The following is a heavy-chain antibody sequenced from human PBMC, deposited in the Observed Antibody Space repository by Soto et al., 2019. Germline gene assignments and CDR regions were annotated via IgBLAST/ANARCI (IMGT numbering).Heavy chain of an antibody. Sequence: QVQLVQSGAEVKKPGSSVKVSCKASGGTFSSYAISWVRQAPGQGLEWMGGIIPIFGTANYAQKFQGRVTITADESTRTGYMELSSLRSGDTAVYYCARAGYCSSTSCYRYGMDVWGQGTTVTVSS. J-gene: IGHJ6*02. V-gene: IGHV1-69*01. CDR3: ARAGYCSSTSCYRYGMDV. D-gene: IGHD2-2*01. CDR2: IIPIFGTA. CDR1: GGTFSSYA.